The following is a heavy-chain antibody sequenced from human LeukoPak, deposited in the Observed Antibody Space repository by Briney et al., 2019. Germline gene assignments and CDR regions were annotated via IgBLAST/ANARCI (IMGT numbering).Heavy chain of an antibody. D-gene: IGHD5-18*01. CDR3: ARDIGGGYSYGYMYYFDY. J-gene: IGHJ4*02. Sequence: ASVTVSCKASGYTFTGYYMHWVRQAPGQGLEWMGWINPNSGGTNYAQKFQGRVTMTRDTSISTAYMELSRLRSDDTAVYYCARDIGGGYSYGYMYYFDYWGQGTLVTVSS. CDR2: INPNSGGT. CDR1: GYTFTGYY. V-gene: IGHV1-2*02.